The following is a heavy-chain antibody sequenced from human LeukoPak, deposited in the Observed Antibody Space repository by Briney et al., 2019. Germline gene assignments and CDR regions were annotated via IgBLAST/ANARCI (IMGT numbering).Heavy chain of an antibody. Sequence: GGSLRLSCAASGFTFSSYAMSWIRQAPGKGLEWVSSITTSGAGTYYPDFVKGRFTISRDNSKNTLYLQMNSLRAEDTAVFYCAIGQQPYLFDYWGQGTLVTVSS. CDR2: ITTSGAGT. D-gene: IGHD6-13*01. CDR3: AIGQQPYLFDY. CDR1: GFTFSSYA. J-gene: IGHJ4*02. V-gene: IGHV3-23*01.